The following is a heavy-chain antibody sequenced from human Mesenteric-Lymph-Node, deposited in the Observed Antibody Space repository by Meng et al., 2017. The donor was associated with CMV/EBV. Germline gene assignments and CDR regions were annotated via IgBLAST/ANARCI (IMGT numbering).Heavy chain of an antibody. J-gene: IGHJ4*02. CDR1: EYTFTNYA. CDR2: VNPTVGGT. V-gene: IGHV1-46*01. Sequence: CKLSEYTFTNYAVKCGRKAPGQGLEWLGLVNPTVGGTSYAQKVQGRVPMTRDTSTSTVYMDLSNLRSEDTSVYYCARVGYSNYDAIDYWGQGTLVTVSS. CDR3: ARVGYSNYDAIDY. D-gene: IGHD4-11*01.